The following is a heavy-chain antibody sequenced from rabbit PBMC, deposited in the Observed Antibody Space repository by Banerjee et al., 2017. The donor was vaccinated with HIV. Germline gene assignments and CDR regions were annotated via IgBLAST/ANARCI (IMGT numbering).Heavy chain of an antibody. CDR1: GSDISSYA. D-gene: IGHD8-1*01. Sequence: KESGGGLVTPAGTLTLTCTASGSDISSYAITWVRQAPGKGLEYIGFINTGGSTYYASWAKGRFTITRNTNLNTVDLKMTSLTAADTATYFCVRDIGNTYYYFDLWGQGTLVTVS. CDR2: INTGGST. V-gene: IGHV1S32*01. CDR3: VRDIGNTYYYFDL. J-gene: IGHJ4*01.